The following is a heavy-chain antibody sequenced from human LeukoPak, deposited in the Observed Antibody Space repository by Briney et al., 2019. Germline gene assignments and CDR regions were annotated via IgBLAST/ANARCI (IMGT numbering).Heavy chain of an antibody. V-gene: IGHV4-59*01. CDR3: ARELDEIENGMDV. J-gene: IGHJ6*02. CDR2: IYYSGST. CDR1: GGSFSGYY. Sequence: SETLSLTCAVYGGSFSGYYWSWIRQPPGKGLEWIGYIYYSGSTNYNPSLKSRVTISVDTSKNQFSLKLSSVTAADTAVYYCARELDEIENGMDVWGQGTTVTVSS.